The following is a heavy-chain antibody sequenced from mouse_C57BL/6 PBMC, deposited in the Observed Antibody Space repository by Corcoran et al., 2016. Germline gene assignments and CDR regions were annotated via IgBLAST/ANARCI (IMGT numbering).Heavy chain of an antibody. V-gene: IGHV1-66*01. CDR3: ARSSYDGYDY. D-gene: IGHD2-3*01. CDR1: GYSFTSYY. Sequence: QVQLQQSGPELVKPGASVKISCKASGYSFTSYYIHWVKQRPGQGLEWIGWIYPGSGNTKYNEKFKGKATLTADTSSSTAYMQLSSLTSEDSAVYYCARSSYDGYDYWGQGTTLTVSS. J-gene: IGHJ2*01. CDR2: IYPGSGNT.